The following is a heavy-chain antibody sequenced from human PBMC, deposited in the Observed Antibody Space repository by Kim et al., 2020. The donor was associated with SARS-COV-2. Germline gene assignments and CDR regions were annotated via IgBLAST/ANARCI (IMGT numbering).Heavy chain of an antibody. CDR3: AKDGYKTIYYFDY. CDR1: GFTFSSYG. D-gene: IGHD5-12*01. V-gene: IGHV3-30*18. J-gene: IGHJ4*02. CDR2: ISYDGSNK. Sequence: GGSLRLSCAASGFTFSSYGMHWVRQAPGKGLEWVAVISYDGSNKYYADSVKGRFTISRDNSKNTLYLQMNSLRAEDTAVYYCAKDGYKTIYYFDYWGQGTLVTVSS.